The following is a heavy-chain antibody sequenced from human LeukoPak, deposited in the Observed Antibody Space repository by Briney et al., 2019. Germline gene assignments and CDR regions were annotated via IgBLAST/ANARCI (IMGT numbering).Heavy chain of an antibody. CDR1: GFTFSSYT. CDR2: ISFDGSNK. D-gene: IGHD1-14*01. J-gene: IGHJ6*02. Sequence: GGSLRLSCAASGFTFSSYTMHWVRQAPGKGLEWVAVISFDGSNKYYADSVKGRFTISRDNSKNTLYLQMNSLRAEDTAVYYCVRGSRYPPQYYYYGMDVWGQGTTVTVSS. V-gene: IGHV3-30*04. CDR3: VRGSRYPPQYYYYGMDV.